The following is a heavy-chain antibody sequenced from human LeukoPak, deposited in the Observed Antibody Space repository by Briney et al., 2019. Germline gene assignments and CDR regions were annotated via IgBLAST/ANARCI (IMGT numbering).Heavy chain of an antibody. D-gene: IGHD3-10*01. CDR2: IYTSGST. Sequence: PSETLSLTCTVSGGSISSGSYYWSWIRQPAGKGLEWIGRIYTSGSTNYNPSLRSRVTISVDTSKNQFSLKLSSVTAADTAVYYCARAYYGSGSYGAFDIWGQGTMVTVSS. CDR3: ARAYYGSGSYGAFDI. CDR1: GGSISSGSYY. J-gene: IGHJ3*02. V-gene: IGHV4-61*02.